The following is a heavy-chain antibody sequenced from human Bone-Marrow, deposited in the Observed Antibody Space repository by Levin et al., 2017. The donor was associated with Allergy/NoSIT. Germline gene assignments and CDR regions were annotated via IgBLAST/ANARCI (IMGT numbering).Heavy chain of an antibody. V-gene: IGHV4-59*01. D-gene: IGHD5-18*01. CDR2: IFWSGTT. Sequence: SETLSLTCSVSGGPIRSDYWSWIRQPPGKGLEWIGYIFWSGTTNYNPSLKSRVTISIDRSKDQFSLSLRSVTAADTAMYYCARGFSHGYTYFDYWGQGTPVTVSS. CDR3: ARGFSHGYTYFDY. CDR1: GGPIRSDY. J-gene: IGHJ4*02.